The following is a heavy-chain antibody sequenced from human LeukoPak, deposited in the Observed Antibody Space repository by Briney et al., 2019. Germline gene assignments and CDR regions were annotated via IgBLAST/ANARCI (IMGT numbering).Heavy chain of an antibody. CDR2: ISSSGSNT. V-gene: IGHV3-48*03. Sequence: GGSLRLSCAASGFTFSSYEMNWVRQAPGKGLEWVSYISSSGSNTYYADSVKGRFTISRDNAKNSLYLQMNSLRAEDTAAYYCAGDYYDSSGYFLGVYWGQGTLVTVSS. CDR3: AGDYYDSSGYFLGVY. CDR1: GFTFSSYE. D-gene: IGHD3-22*01. J-gene: IGHJ4*02.